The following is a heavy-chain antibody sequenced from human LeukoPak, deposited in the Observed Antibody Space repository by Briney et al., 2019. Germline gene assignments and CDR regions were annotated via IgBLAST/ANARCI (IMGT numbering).Heavy chain of an antibody. J-gene: IGHJ3*02. CDR1: GGSFSGYY. D-gene: IGHD2-2*02. Sequence: KTSETLSLTCAVYGGSFSGYYWSWIRQPPGKGLEWIGEINHSGRTNYNPSLKSRVTISVDTSKNQFSLKLSSVTAADTAVYYCAREQLVPAAIGAFDIWGQGTMVTVSS. V-gene: IGHV4-34*01. CDR2: INHSGRT. CDR3: AREQLVPAAIGAFDI.